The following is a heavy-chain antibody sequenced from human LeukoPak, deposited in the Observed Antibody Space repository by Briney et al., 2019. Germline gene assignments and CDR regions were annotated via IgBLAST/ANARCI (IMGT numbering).Heavy chain of an antibody. J-gene: IGHJ4*02. CDR1: GGSFSGYY. D-gene: IGHD2-21*01. CDR2: IYYSGSV. V-gene: IGHV4-34*01. Sequence: PSETLSLTCAVYGGSFSGYYWSWIRQPPGKGLEWIGSIYYSGSVYYSPSLKSRVTISVDTSKNQFSLKLNSVTAADTAVYYCARDSSLVVIAVSQGDFDYWGQGTLVTVSS. CDR3: ARDSSLVVIAVSQGDFDY.